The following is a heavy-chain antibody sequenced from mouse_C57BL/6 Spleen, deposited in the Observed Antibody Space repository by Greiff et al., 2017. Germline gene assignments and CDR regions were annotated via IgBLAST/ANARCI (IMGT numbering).Heavy chain of an antibody. CDR2: IDPSDSYT. J-gene: IGHJ4*01. Sequence: VQLQQSGAELVKPGASVKLSCKASGYTFTSYWMQWVKQRPGQGLEWIGEIDPSDSYTNYNQKFKGKATLTVDTASSTAYMQLSSLTSEDSAVYYCARSPYGYDAFYAMDYWGQGTSVTVSS. V-gene: IGHV1-50*01. D-gene: IGHD2-2*01. CDR1: GYTFTSYW. CDR3: ARSPYGYDAFYAMDY.